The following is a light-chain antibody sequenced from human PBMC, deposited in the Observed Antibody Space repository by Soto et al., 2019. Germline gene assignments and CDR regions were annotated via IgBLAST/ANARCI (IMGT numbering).Light chain of an antibody. Sequence: DIQVTQSPSSLSASVGDRVTVTCRARQDIRHHLAWFQQKPGNSPKSFIHSTSTLQRGVPSRCRGHKSGTDFTLTISSLQPEDLATYYCQQQDTFPFTFGGGTKVDLK. V-gene: IGKV1-16*01. J-gene: IGKJ4*01. CDR3: QQQDTFPFT. CDR2: STS. CDR1: QDIRHH.